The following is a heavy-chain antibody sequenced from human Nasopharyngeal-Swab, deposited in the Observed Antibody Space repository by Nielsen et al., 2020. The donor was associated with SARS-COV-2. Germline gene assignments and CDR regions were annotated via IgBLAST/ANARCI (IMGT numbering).Heavy chain of an antibody. V-gene: IGHV3-43*02. CDR3: AKSIGELLSPFDS. Sequence: GESLKISCAASGFNFDDYAMHWVRQAPGKGLEWVSLITADVGSTYYADSVTGRFTISRDNSKNSVSLQMNNLRTEDTAFYYCAKSIGELLSPFDSWGQGTLVTVSS. D-gene: IGHD1-26*01. CDR2: ITADVGST. J-gene: IGHJ4*02. CDR1: GFNFDDYA.